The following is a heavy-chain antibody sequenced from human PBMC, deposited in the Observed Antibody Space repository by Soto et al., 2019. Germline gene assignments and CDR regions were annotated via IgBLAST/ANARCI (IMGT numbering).Heavy chain of an antibody. V-gene: IGHV3-30-3*01. D-gene: IGHD1-1*01. J-gene: IGHJ4*02. CDR2: ITNGGHNQ. Sequence: GSLRLSCAASGFTFSTHAMHWVRQTPGKGLEWVAVITNGGHNQYYADSVKGRFTISRDNSKNTLYLQMNSLSPEDTAVYYCVKDLSGAWTFDSWGQGTLVTVSS. CDR3: VKDLSGAWTFDS. CDR1: GFTFSTHA.